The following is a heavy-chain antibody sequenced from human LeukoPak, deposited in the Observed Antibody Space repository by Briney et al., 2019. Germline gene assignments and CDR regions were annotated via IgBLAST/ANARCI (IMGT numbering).Heavy chain of an antibody. CDR2: IYYSGST. V-gene: IGHV4-39*01. CDR1: GGSISTSSYY. J-gene: IGHJ4*02. CDR3: ARSTIAVAGPYFDY. Sequence: PSETLSLTCTVSGGSISTSSYYWGWIRQPPGKGLERIGNIYYSGSTYYNPSLKSRVTISVDTSKNQFSLNLISVTAADTAVYYCARSTIAVAGPYFDYWGQGTLVTVSS. D-gene: IGHD6-19*01.